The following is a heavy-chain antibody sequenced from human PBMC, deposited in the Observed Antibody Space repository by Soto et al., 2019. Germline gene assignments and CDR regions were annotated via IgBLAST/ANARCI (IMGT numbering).Heavy chain of an antibody. CDR2: ISYDGSNK. Sequence: HPGGSLRLSCAASGFTFSSYGMHWVRQAPGKGLEWVAVISYDGSNKYYADSVKGRFTISRDNSKNTLYLQMNSLRAEDTAVYYCAREYYYDSSGYSPVQSYYYYGMDVWGQGTTVTVSS. CDR3: AREYYYDSSGYSPVQSYYYYGMDV. V-gene: IGHV3-30*03. J-gene: IGHJ6*02. D-gene: IGHD3-22*01. CDR1: GFTFSSYG.